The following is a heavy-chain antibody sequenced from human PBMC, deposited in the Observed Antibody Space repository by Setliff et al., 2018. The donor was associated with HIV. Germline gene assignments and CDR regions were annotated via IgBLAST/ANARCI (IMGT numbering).Heavy chain of an antibody. V-gene: IGHV4-31*03. D-gene: IGHD3-3*01. Sequence: KPSETLSLTCSVSGVSISNGVYFWSWLRQHPGKGLEWVGYIYYSGDTYYNPSLKSRVTISVDTSENRFSLTLNSVTAADTAVYYCARAPTLFGVEYYYYFGMDVWGQGTTVTVSS. J-gene: IGHJ6*02. CDR2: IYYSGDT. CDR1: GVSISNGVYF. CDR3: ARAPTLFGVEYYYYFGMDV.